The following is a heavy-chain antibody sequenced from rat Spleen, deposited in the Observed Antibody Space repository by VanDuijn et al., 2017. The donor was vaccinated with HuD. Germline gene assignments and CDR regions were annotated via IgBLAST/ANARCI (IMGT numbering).Heavy chain of an antibody. Sequence: EVQLVESDGGLVQPGRSLKLSCAASGFTFSDHYMAWVRQAPTKGLEWVATISYDGSSTYYPDTVKGRFVISKDDAKNTGDLQMNDLRSEDTAIYYCTRGGSYVMDAWGQGASVTVSS. CDR2: ISYDGSST. CDR3: TRGGSYVMDA. D-gene: IGHD4-3*01. V-gene: IGHV5-29*01. CDR1: GFTFSDHY. J-gene: IGHJ4*01.